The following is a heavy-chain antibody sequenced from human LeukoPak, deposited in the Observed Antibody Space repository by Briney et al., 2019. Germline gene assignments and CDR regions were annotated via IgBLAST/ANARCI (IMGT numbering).Heavy chain of an antibody. CDR3: AREIVGGFNPGAY. D-gene: IGHD1-14*01. Sequence: KPSETLSLTYTVSPDSTTSNFWSWVRQPPGKGLEWIGEIHRSGSTNYNPSLQSRVTISIDRSKNQIALELSSVTAADTAVYYCAREIVGGFNPGAYWGQGTLLTVSS. V-gene: IGHV4-4*02. J-gene: IGHJ4*02. CDR1: PDSTTSNF. CDR2: IHRSGST.